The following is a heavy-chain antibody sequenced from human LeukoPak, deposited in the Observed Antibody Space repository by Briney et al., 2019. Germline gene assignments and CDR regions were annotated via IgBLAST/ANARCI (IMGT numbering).Heavy chain of an antibody. V-gene: IGHV4-61*02. CDR2: VYTSGST. Sequence: SQTLSLTCTVSGGSINSSIYSWSWIRQPAGKGLEWIGRVYTSGSTKYNPSLKSRVTISVDTSKNQFSLKLSSVTAADTAVYYCARVTYYYDSSGSVYNWFDPWGQGTLVTVSS. CDR1: GGSINSSIYS. J-gene: IGHJ5*02. CDR3: ARVTYYYDSSGSVYNWFDP. D-gene: IGHD3-22*01.